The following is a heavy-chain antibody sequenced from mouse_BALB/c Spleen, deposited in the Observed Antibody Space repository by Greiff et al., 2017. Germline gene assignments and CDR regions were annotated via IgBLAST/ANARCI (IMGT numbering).Heavy chain of an antibody. D-gene: IGHD1-1*01. CDR2: IWSGGST. J-gene: IGHJ4*01. CDR1: GFSLTSYG. V-gene: IGHV2-2*02. CDR3: ARGTTVVAYYYAMDY. Sequence: VKLMESGPGLVQPSQSLSITCTVSGFSLTSYGVHWVRQSPGKGLEWLGVIWSGGSTDYNAAFISRLSISKDNSKSQVFFKMNSLQANDTAIYYCARGTTVVAYYYAMDYWGQGTSVTVSS.